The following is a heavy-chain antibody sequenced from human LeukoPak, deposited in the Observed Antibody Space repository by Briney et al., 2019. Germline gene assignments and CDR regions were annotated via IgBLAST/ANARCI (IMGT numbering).Heavy chain of an antibody. J-gene: IGHJ3*02. V-gene: IGHV1-69*13. CDR3: ARVKPNYYDSSAYGTFDI. CDR2: IIPIFGTA. Sequence: ASVKVSCKASGGTFSRYAISWVRQAPGQGLEWMGGIIPIFGTANYAQKFQGRVTITADESTSTAYMELSSLRSEDTAVYYCARVKPNYYDSSAYGTFDIWGQGTMVTVSS. CDR1: GGTFSRYA. D-gene: IGHD3-22*01.